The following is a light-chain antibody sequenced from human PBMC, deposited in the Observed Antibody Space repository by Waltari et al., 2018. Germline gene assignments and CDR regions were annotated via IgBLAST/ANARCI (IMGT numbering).Light chain of an antibody. CDR3: QNHERLPAV. CDR1: QNIGRY. J-gene: IGKJ1*01. V-gene: IGKV3-20*01. CDR2: GAS. Sequence: EIVLTQSPGTLSLSQGVRATLSCRASQNIGRYLIWYQQKPGQAPRLLIYGASSRAAGIPDRFSGSGSGTDFSLTISRLEPEDFAVYYCQNHERLPAVFGQGTKVEIK.